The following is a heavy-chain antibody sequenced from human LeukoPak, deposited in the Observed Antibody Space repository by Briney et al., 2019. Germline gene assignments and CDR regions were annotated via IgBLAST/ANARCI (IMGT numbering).Heavy chain of an antibody. CDR2: IYAGDADT. CDR1: GSSFTSYW. J-gene: IGHJ4*02. Sequence: GESLKFSCKGSGSSFTSYWIGGVRQLPGEGLEWLGIIYAGDADTRYSPSFQGQVTISADRSISTAYLQWSSLKASDTAMYYCARSPTIIGGFHYWGQGTLVPVPS. CDR3: ARSPTIIGGFHY. D-gene: IGHD3-10*01. V-gene: IGHV5-51*01.